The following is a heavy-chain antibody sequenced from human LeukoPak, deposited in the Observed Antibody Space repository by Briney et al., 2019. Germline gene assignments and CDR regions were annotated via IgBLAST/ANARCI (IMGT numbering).Heavy chain of an antibody. Sequence: SETLSLTCTVSSGSISSSSYYWGWIRQPPGKGLEWIGSLYYSGSTYYNPSLKSRVTISVDTSKNQFSLKLSSVTAADTSVYYCARQKPAVDDFWSGSQGYDAFDIWGQGTMVTVSP. V-gene: IGHV4-39*01. CDR2: LYYSGST. CDR1: SGSISSSSYY. J-gene: IGHJ3*02. D-gene: IGHD3-3*01. CDR3: ARQKPAVDDFWSGSQGYDAFDI.